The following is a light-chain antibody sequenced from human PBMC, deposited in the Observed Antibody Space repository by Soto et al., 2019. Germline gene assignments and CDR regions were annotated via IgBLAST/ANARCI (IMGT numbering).Light chain of an antibody. CDR2: AAS. V-gene: IGKV1-39*01. CDR3: QQSYSTLET. Sequence: DIQMTQSPSSLSASVGDRVTITCRASQSISSYLNWYQQKPGKAPKLLIYAASSLQSGVPSRFSGSGYGTDFTLTISSLQPEDFATYYCQQSYSTLETFGQGTTVEIK. CDR1: QSISSY. J-gene: IGKJ1*01.